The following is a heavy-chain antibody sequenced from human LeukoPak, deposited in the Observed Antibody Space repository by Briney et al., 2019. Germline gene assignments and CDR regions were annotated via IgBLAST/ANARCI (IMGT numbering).Heavy chain of an antibody. CDR2: ITSTSSSI. V-gene: IGHV3-48*02. CDR3: ARDRRPLSY. J-gene: IGHJ4*02. Sequence: PGGSLRLSCAASGFTFSGSTMNWVRQAPGKGLEWVSYITSTSSSIYYADSVRGRFTISRDNAKNSLYLQMNSLGDEDTAVYYCARDRRPLSYWGQGTLVTVSS. CDR1: GFTFSGST.